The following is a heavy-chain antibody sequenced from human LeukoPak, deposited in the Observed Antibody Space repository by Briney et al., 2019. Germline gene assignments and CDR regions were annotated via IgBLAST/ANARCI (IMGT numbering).Heavy chain of an antibody. J-gene: IGHJ4*02. Sequence: GGSLRLSCAASGFTFSSYAMGWVRQAPGKGLEWVSAISGSGGSTYYADSVKGRFTISRDNSKNTLYLQMNSLRAEDTAVYYCARAPRWFGEGNPLDYWGQGTLVTVSS. D-gene: IGHD3-10*01. CDR2: ISGSGGST. V-gene: IGHV3-23*01. CDR1: GFTFSSYA. CDR3: ARAPRWFGEGNPLDY.